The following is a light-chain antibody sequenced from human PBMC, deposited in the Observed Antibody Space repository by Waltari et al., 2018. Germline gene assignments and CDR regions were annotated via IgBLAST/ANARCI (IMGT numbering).Light chain of an antibody. Sequence: EIVMTQSPVTLSVSPGERDTLSCRASQSIGSHLAWYQQKPGQPPRLLIYGASTRASGIPARFSGSGSETDFTLTISSLQSEDSALYYCQQYHNWPRGMFGQGTKVEFK. CDR1: QSIGSH. V-gene: IGKV3-15*01. CDR3: QQYHNWPRGM. J-gene: IGKJ1*01. CDR2: GAS.